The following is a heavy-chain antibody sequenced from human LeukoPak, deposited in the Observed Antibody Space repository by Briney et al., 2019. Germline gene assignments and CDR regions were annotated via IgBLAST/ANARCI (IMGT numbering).Heavy chain of an antibody. CDR2: SSSSDDGK. CDR1: GLSLNNYA. J-gene: IGHJ4*01. D-gene: IGHD2-21*01. V-gene: IGHV3-23*01. CDR3: AKAPVTSCRGAFCYPFDY. Sequence: VGSLRLSCTASGLSLNNYAMSWVRQVPGKGLEWVSASSSSDDGKWYAESVRGRFTISRDTSKNTVYLQMNSLRVEDAGVYYCAKAPVTSCRGAFCYPFDYWGHGTLVTVSS.